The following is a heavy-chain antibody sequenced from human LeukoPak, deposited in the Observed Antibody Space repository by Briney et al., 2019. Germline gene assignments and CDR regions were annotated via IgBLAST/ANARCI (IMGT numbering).Heavy chain of an antibody. CDR1: GGSFSGYY. CDR3: ARVPRSYYYYYYMDV. CDR2: INHSGST. J-gene: IGHJ6*03. Sequence: SETLSLTCGVYGGSFSGYYWSWIRQPPGKGLEWIGEINHSGSTNYNPSLKSRVTISVDTSKNQFSLKLSSVTAADTAVYYCARVPRSYYYYYYMDVWGKGTTVTVSS. V-gene: IGHV4-34*01.